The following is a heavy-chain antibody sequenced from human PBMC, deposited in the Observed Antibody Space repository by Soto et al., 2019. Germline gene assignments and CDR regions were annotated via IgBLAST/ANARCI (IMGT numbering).Heavy chain of an antibody. V-gene: IGHV3-23*01. D-gene: IGHD6-19*01. CDR1: GFTFRSYA. J-gene: IGHJ4*02. CDR2: ISGGGDKT. Sequence: EVQLLESGGGLAQPGGSLRLSCTASGFTFRSYAMSWVRQAPGKGLEWVSGISGGGDKTYNADSVKGRFTISRDNSKNMLFLQMNSLRVDDTAVYFCARDLGRSGWYLWRQGTLVPVSS. CDR3: ARDLGRSGWYL.